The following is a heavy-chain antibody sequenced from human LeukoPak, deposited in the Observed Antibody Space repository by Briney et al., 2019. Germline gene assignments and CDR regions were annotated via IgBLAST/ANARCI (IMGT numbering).Heavy chain of an antibody. V-gene: IGHV3-23*01. CDR2: IRGSSGST. D-gene: IGHD3-22*01. CDR1: GFTFSTYD. CDR3: AHDSTGYYLFGY. Sequence: GGSLRLSCAASGFTFSTYDMNWVRQAPGKGLEWVSTIRGSSGSTYYADSVKGRFTISRDNSKNTLYLQMNSLRAEDTAVYYCAHDSTGYYLFGYWGQGTLLTVSS. J-gene: IGHJ4*02.